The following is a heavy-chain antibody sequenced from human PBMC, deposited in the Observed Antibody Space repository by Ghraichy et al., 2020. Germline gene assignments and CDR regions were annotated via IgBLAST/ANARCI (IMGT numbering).Heavy chain of an antibody. J-gene: IGHJ5*02. CDR2: ISWGGGTI. Sequence: GGSLRLSCSPSGFTFDDYAMSWVRQAPGKGLEWVSGISWGGGTIGYGDSVKGRFIISRDNAKNSLYLQMDDLRPEDTAFYYCAKDNSRRGFSYGYTAWGQGTLVAVSS. V-gene: IGHV3-9*01. CDR3: AKDNSRRGFSYGYTA. CDR1: GFTFDDYA. D-gene: IGHD5-18*01.